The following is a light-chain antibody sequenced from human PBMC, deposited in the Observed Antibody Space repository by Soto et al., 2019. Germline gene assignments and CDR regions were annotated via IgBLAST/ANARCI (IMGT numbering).Light chain of an antibody. Sequence: QSVLTQPRSVSGSPGQSVTISCTGTSSDVGCYNYVSWYQQHPGKAPKLMIYDVSKRPSGVPDRFSGSKSGNTASLTISGLQAEDETDYYCCSYADSYTWGFYVFGTGTKVTVL. V-gene: IGLV2-11*01. J-gene: IGLJ1*01. CDR1: SSDVGCYNY. CDR2: DVS. CDR3: CSYADSYTWGFYV.